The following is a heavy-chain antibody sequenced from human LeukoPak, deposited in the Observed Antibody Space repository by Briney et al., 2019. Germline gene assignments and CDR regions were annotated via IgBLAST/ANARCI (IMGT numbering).Heavy chain of an antibody. V-gene: IGHV1-46*01. CDR3: ARDQEAFDY. CDR2: IYPRDVST. J-gene: IGHJ4*02. Sequence: ASVKVSCQASGYSFTRNYIHLVRQAPGQGLEWMGMIYPRDVSTSYAQKFQGRVTVTRDTSTSTVHMELSGLRSEDTAVYYCARDQEAFDYWGQGTLVTVSS. CDR1: GYSFTRNY.